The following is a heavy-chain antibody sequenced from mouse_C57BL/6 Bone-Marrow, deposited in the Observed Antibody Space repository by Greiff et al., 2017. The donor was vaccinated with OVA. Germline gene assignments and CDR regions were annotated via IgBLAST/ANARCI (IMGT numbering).Heavy chain of an antibody. D-gene: IGHD2-1*01. CDR2: IWSGGST. V-gene: IGHV2-2*01. J-gene: IGHJ3*01. Sequence: VKLQQSGPGLVQPSQSLSITCTVSGFSLTSYGVHWVRQSPGKGLEWLGVIWSGGSTDYNAAFISRLSISKDNSKSQVFFKMNSLQADDTAIYYCATIYYGNYDGFAYWGQGTLVTVSA. CDR1: GFSLTSYG. CDR3: ATIYYGNYDGFAY.